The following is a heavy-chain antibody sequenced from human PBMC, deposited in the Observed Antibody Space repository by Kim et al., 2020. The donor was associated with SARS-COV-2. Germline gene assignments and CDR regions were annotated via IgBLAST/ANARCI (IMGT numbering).Heavy chain of an antibody. D-gene: IGHD3-22*01. CDR1: GYTFSSYG. Sequence: ASVKVSCKASGYTFSSYGISWVRQAPGQGLEWMGWISAYNGDTQYAQRLQDRVTMTTDTSTTTANMELRTLRSDDTAVYYCVREGYYDTSGQRFYFYGMDVWGQGTTVTVS. CDR3: VREGYYDTSGQRFYFYGMDV. J-gene: IGHJ6*02. V-gene: IGHV1-18*01. CDR2: ISAYNGDT.